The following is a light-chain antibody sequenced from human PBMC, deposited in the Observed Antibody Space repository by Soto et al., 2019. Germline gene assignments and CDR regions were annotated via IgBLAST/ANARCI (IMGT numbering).Light chain of an antibody. V-gene: IGKV3-11*01. CDR2: DAS. Sequence: EIVLTQSPATLSLSPGERATLSCRASQSVSSYLAWYQQKPGPAPRLLIYDASNRATGIAARFSGSGSGTDFTLTISSLEAEHFVVYYCQQRSDWPRPFGQGTKVEIK. CDR3: QQRSDWPRP. J-gene: IGKJ1*01. CDR1: QSVSSY.